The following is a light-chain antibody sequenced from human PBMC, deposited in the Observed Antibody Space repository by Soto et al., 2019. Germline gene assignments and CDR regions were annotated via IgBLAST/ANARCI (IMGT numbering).Light chain of an antibody. V-gene: IGLV2-14*01. CDR2: DVS. CDR1: SSDVGSYNS. J-gene: IGLJ2*01. CDR3: GSYTSSSTLV. Sequence: QSALTQPASVSGSPGQSITISCTGTSSDVGSYNSVSWYQQHPGKAPKVMIYDVSNRPSVVSNRFSGSKSGNTASLTISGLQAEDEADYYCGSYTSSSTLVFGGGTKLTVL.